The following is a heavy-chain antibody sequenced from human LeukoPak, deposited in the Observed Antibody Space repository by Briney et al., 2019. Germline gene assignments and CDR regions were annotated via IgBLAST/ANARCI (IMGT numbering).Heavy chain of an antibody. CDR3: AKVRPSVPRLFGYHFDF. CDR2: ISGSGGST. D-gene: IGHD3-10*01. CDR1: KFTFSSFS. V-gene: IGHV3-23*01. J-gene: IGHJ4*02. Sequence: GGSLRLSCAASKFTFSSFSMSWVRQAPGKGLEWVSAISGSGGSTYYADSVKGRFTISRDNSKNTLFLQMNSLRADDTAIYYCAKVRPSVPRLFGYHFDFWGPGTLVTVSS.